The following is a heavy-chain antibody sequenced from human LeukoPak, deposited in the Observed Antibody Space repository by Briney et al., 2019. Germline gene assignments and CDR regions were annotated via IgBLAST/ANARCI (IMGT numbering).Heavy chain of an antibody. J-gene: IGHJ5*02. V-gene: IGHV4-34*01. Sequence: SETLSLTCAVYGGSFSGYYWSWIRPPPGKGLEWSGEINHSGSTNYNPSLQSRVTISVDTSKNQFSLKLSSVTAADTAVYYCARRLTFSTVAVAGTRWFDPWGQGTLVTVSS. CDR1: GGSFSGYY. CDR2: INHSGST. CDR3: ARRLTFSTVAVAGTRWFDP. D-gene: IGHD6-19*01.